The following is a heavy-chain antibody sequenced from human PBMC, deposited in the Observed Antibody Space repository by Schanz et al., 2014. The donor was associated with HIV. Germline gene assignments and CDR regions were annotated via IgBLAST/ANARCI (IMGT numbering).Heavy chain of an antibody. CDR3: ARDGSLNRGFDY. CDR1: GFNFSNYA. D-gene: IGHD3-10*01. Sequence: EVRLLESGGGLVQPGGSLRLACSASGFNFSNYAMHWVRQAPGKGLEWVSYISSSGSTIYYADSVKGRFTISRDNAKNSLYLQMNSLRAEDTAVYYCARDGSLNRGFDYWGQGTLVTVSS. CDR2: ISSSGSTI. V-gene: IGHV3-48*04. J-gene: IGHJ4*02.